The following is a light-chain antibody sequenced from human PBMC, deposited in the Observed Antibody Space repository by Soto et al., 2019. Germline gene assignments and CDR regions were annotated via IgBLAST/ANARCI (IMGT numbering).Light chain of an antibody. CDR1: QSISGW. CDR2: KAS. CDR3: HQYNTSLWT. Sequence: DIQMTQSPSTLSAFVGDRVTVSCRSSQSISGWLAWYQQKPGKAPKLLLYKASTLESGVPSRFSGSGSGTEFTLIISSLQPDDFATYYCHQYNTSLWTFGQGTKVDIK. V-gene: IGKV1-5*03. J-gene: IGKJ1*01.